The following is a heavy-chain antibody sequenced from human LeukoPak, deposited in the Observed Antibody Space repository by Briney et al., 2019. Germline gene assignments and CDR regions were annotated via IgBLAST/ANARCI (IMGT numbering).Heavy chain of an antibody. D-gene: IGHD3-10*01. CDR1: GFTFNSYS. V-gene: IGHV3-21*03. CDR2: ISGSNSYI. Sequence: GGSLRLSCAASGFTFNSYSMNWVRQAPGKGLEWVSSISGSNSYIYYADSMKGRFTISRDNAKNSLFLQMDGLRAEDTAVFYCSRPLSFGELFRLDYRGQGTLVTVSS. CDR3: SRPLSFGELFRLDY. J-gene: IGHJ4*02.